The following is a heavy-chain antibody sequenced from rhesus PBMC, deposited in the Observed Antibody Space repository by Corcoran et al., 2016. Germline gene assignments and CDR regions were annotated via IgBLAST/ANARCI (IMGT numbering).Heavy chain of an antibody. J-gene: IGHJ4*01. V-gene: IGHV3-59*01. D-gene: IGHD4-23*01. CDR3: ADQYSNTPFDY. CDR1: GFTFSDHY. Sequence: EVQLVESGGGLAKPGGSRRLSCAASGFTFSDHYMHWVRQASGKGLEWVLGISNTGGSTWYADSVKGRFTISRENAKNTLYLQMDSLRAEDTAVYYCADQYSNTPFDYWGQGVLVTVSS. CDR2: ISNTGGST.